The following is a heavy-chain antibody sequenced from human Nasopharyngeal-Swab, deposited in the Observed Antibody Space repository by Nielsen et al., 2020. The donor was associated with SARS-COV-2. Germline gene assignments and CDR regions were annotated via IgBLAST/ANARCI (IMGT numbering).Heavy chain of an antibody. CDR3: ARDSQERFDY. CDR2: IWYDGSNK. V-gene: IGHV3-33*01. CDR1: GFTFSSYG. J-gene: IGHJ4*02. Sequence: GESLKISCAASGFTFSSYGMHWVRQAPGKGLEWVAVIWYDGSNKYYADSVKGRFTISRDNSKNTLYLQVNSLRAEDTAVYYCARDSQERFDYWGQGTLVTVSS. D-gene: IGHD1-1*01.